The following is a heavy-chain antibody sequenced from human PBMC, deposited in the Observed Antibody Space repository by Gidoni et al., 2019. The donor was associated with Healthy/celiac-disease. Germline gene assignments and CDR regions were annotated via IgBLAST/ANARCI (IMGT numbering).Heavy chain of an antibody. CDR2: ISYDGSNK. CDR3: AKDSGTYSSGWYVTGGLWYYYYGMDV. D-gene: IGHD6-19*01. J-gene: IGHJ6*02. V-gene: IGHV3-30*18. CDR1: AFTYSSHA. Sequence: QVQLVASGGGVVQPGRSLSLSCASSAFTYSSHALPSVRPAPGKGLEWVAVISYDGSNKYYADSVKGRFTISRDNSKNTLYLQMNSLRAEDTAVYYCAKDSGTYSSGWYVTGGLWYYYYGMDVWGQGTTVTVSS.